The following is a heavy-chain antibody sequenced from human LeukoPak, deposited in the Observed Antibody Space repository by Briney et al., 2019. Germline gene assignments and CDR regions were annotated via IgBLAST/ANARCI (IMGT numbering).Heavy chain of an antibody. CDR3: TRDRSRAEDA. Sequence: WGSLRLSCAASGFTFSGHRMRWFLQPPGGGREGWANINQGRRDNYYVESLKGRFTTSRDNANNLLHLQTSSLRGEDTAVYYCTRDRSRAEDAWGQGTLVTVSS. V-gene: IGHV3-7*01. CDR2: INQGRRDN. J-gene: IGHJ5*02. D-gene: IGHD1-14*01. CDR1: GFTFSGHR.